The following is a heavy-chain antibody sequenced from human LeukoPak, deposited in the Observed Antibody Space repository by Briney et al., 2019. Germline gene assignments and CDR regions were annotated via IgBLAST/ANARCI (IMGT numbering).Heavy chain of an antibody. J-gene: IGHJ4*02. CDR2: IYYSGST. V-gene: IGHV4-59*08. CDR1: GGSISSYY. CDR3: ARHGRGYFDY. Sequence: PSETLSLTCTVSGGSISSYYWSWIRQPPGKGLEWIGYIYYSGSTNYNPSLKSRVTISVDTSKNQFSLRLSSVTAADTAVYYCARHGRGYFDYWGQGALVTVSS. D-gene: IGHD3-10*01.